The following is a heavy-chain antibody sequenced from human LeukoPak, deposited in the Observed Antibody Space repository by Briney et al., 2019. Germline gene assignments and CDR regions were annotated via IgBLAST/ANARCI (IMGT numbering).Heavy chain of an antibody. CDR2: IRNDGKNK. CDR1: GFTFSIYG. D-gene: IGHD2-2*01. J-gene: IGHJ5*02. CDR3: AKDFDGSSYGILDT. V-gene: IGHV3-30*02. Sequence: PGGSLRLSCAASGFTFSIYGMHWVRQAPGKGLEWVVFIRNDGKNKYYGDSVKGRITISRDNSQNTLSLQVNSPRAEDTAVYYCAKDFDGSSYGILDTWDQGTLVTVSS.